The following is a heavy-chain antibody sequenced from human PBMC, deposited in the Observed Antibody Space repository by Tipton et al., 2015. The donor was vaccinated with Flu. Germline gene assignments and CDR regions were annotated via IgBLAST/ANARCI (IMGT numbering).Heavy chain of an antibody. CDR2: MYVSGST. V-gene: IGHV4-4*07. D-gene: IGHD3-10*01. CDR1: GDSMSSFY. J-gene: IGHJ4*02. Sequence: LRLSCTVSGDSMSSFYWTWIRQPAGKGLEWIGRMYVSGSTKYNPSLKSRVTMSVDTSKNQFSLKLSSVTAAVTAVSYYARGSGSWTDVTCYFWGQGTLVTVSS. CDR3: ARGSGSWTDVTCYF.